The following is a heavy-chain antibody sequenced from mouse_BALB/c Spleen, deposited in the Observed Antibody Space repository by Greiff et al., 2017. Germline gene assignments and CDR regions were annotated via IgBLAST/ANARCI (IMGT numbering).Heavy chain of an antibody. CDR2: ISDGGSYT. D-gene: IGHD2-14*01. CDR1: GFTFSDYY. CDR3: ARYRYDDGGMDY. V-gene: IGHV5-4*02. Sequence: EVKVVESGGGLVKPGGSLKLSCAASGFTFSDYYMYWVRQTPEKRLEWVATISDGGSYTYYPDSVKGRFTISRDNAKNNLYLQMSSLKSEDTAMYYCARYRYDDGGMDYWGQGTSVTVSS. J-gene: IGHJ4*01.